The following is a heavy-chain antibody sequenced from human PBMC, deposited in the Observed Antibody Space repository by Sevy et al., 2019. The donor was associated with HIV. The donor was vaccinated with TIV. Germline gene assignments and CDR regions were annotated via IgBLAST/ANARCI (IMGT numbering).Heavy chain of an antibody. CDR1: GFIFSNFA. D-gene: IGHD3-22*01. CDR3: AKEGYYYDSRSSDWFDP. J-gene: IGHJ5*02. Sequence: GGSLRLSCTVSGFIFSNFAMHWVRQGPGKGLEWVATVSSDGTTRSYVDSIKGRFSLSRDNSKNTLYLQMNNLTPEDTAVYYCAKEGYYYDSRSSDWFDPWGPGALVTVSS. CDR2: VSSDGTTR. V-gene: IGHV3-30*04.